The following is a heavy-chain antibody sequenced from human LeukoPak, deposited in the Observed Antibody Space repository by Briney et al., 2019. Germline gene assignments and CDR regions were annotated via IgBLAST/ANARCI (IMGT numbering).Heavy chain of an antibody. V-gene: IGHV4-4*07. CDR1: GVSISSYY. CDR3: ARLIEYCSSTSCYSSFDY. J-gene: IGHJ4*02. D-gene: IGHD2-2*02. CDR2: IYTSGST. Sequence: SETLSLTCTVSGVSISSYYWSWIRQPAGKGLEWIGRIYTSGSTNYNPSLKSRVTMSVDTSKNQFSLELSSVTAADTAVYYCARLIEYCSSTSCYSSFDYWGQGTLVTVSS.